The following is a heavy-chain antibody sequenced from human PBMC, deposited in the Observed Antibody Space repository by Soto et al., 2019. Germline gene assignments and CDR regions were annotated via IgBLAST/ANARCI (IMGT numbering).Heavy chain of an antibody. Sequence: QVQLQQWGAGLLKPSENLSLTCAVYGGSFSGYYWSWIRQPPGKGLEWIGEINHSGSTNYNPSLKSRVTISVDTSKNQFSLKLSSVTAADTAVYYCARLTITMVRGVPVYWGQGTLVTVSS. J-gene: IGHJ4*02. CDR1: GGSFSGYY. V-gene: IGHV4-34*01. CDR3: ARLTITMVRGVPVY. D-gene: IGHD3-10*01. CDR2: INHSGST.